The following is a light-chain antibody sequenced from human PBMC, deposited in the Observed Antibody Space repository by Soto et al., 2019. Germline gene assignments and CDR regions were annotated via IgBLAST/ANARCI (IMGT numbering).Light chain of an antibody. Sequence: ETVLTQSPGTLSLSPGERATLSCRASQTIRSNYLAWYRQTPGQAPRLLIYGASNRATGIADRFSGSGSGTDFTLIVSRLEPEDFALYYCQQYGSSPWTFGHGTKGEIK. CDR3: QQYGSSPWT. J-gene: IGKJ1*01. CDR2: GAS. CDR1: QTIRSNY. V-gene: IGKV3-20*01.